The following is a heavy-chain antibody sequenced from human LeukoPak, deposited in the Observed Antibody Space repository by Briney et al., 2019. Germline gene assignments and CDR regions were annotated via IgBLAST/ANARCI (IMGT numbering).Heavy chain of an antibody. V-gene: IGHV4-4*09. CDR1: GDSKSSHY. Sequence: SETLSLTCTVWGDSKSSHYWSWLRQPPGKGLEWVGSIYISGSTNYNPSLKSRVTISADTSKNQFSLRLSSVTAADTAVYYCAQTVWDFWSGNFDYWGQGTLVTVSS. CDR3: AQTVWDFWSGNFDY. J-gene: IGHJ4*02. CDR2: IYISGST. D-gene: IGHD3-3*01.